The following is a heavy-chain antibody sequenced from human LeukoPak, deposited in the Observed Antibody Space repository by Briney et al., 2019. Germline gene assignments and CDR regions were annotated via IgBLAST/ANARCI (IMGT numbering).Heavy chain of an antibody. CDR2: INPNSGGT. J-gene: IGHJ4*02. CDR3: ARVKKVGIRYFDY. Sequence: ASVKVSCKASGYTFTGYYMHWVRQAPGQGLEWMGWINPNSGGTNYAQNFQGRVTMTRDTSSSTAYMELSRLRSHDTAVYYCARVKKVGIRYFDYWGQGNLVTVSP. CDR1: GYTFTGYY. V-gene: IGHV1-2*02. D-gene: IGHD1-26*01.